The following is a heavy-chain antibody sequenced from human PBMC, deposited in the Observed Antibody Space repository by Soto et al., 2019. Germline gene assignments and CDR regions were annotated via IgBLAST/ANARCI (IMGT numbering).Heavy chain of an antibody. D-gene: IGHD2-15*01. CDR3: ARSGLPDPVVVVGHTPFDP. CDR1: GYTFTNYD. V-gene: IGHV1-18*01. J-gene: IGHJ5*02. Sequence: GASVKVSCKASGYTFTNYDINWVRQAPGQGLEWMGWISAYNGGTNYAQKLQGRVTMTTDTSTSTAYMELRSLRSDDTAVYYCARSGLPDPVVVVGHTPFDPWG. CDR2: ISAYNGGT.